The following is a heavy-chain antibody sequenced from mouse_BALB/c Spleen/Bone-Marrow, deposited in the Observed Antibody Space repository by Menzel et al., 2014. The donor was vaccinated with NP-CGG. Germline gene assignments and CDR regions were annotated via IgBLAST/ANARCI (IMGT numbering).Heavy chain of an antibody. J-gene: IGHJ1*01. V-gene: IGHV1-9*01. CDR1: GYTFGRYW. CDR2: ILPGSGST. D-gene: IGHD1-1*01. Sequence: VQLQQSGAELMKPGASVKISCKATGYTFGRYWIEWVKQRPGHGLEWIGEILPGSGSTNYNEKFKGKATFTADTSSNTAYMQLSSLTSEDSAVYYCARWGYGSSYVGYFDVWGAGTTVTVSS. CDR3: ARWGYGSSYVGYFDV.